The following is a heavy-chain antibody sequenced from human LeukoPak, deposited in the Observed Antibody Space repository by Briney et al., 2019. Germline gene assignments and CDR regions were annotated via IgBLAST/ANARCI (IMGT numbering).Heavy chain of an antibody. V-gene: IGHV3-30-3*01. CDR1: GFTFSKYD. Sequence: RSGGSLRLSCVASGFTFSKYDVHWVRQAPGKGPEWVAVIAYDGNNKIYADSVKGRFTISRDNSKNTLYLQMNSLRAEDTAVYYCARAAAETGAFRDNWFDPWGQGTLVTVSS. J-gene: IGHJ5*02. D-gene: IGHD6-19*01. CDR2: IAYDGNNK. CDR3: ARAAAETGAFRDNWFDP.